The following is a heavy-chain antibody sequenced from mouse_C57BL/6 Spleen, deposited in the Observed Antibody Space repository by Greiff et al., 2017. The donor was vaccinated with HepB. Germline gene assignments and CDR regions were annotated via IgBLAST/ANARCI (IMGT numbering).Heavy chain of an antibody. J-gene: IGHJ1*03. V-gene: IGHV14-1*01. D-gene: IGHD1-1*01. Sequence: EVHLVESGAELVRPGASVKLSCTASGFNIKDYYMHWVKQRPEQGLEWIGRIDPEDGDTEYAPKFQGKATMTADTSSNTAYLQLSSLTSEDTAVYYCTSSGDYGSSFWYFDVWGTGTTVTVSS. CDR2: IDPEDGDT. CDR3: TSSGDYGSSFWYFDV. CDR1: GFNIKDYY.